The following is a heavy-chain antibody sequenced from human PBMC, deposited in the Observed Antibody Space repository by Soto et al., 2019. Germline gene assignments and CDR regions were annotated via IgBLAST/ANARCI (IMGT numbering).Heavy chain of an antibody. D-gene: IGHD3-16*01. CDR1: GFTFSSYG. J-gene: IGHJ6*03. CDR3: AKAGGDYVWGRSGYYYYYMDV. Sequence: QVQLVESGGGVVQPGRSLRLSCAASGFTFSSYGMPWVRQAPGKGLEWVAVISYDGSNKYYADSVKGRFTISRDNSKNTLYLQMNSLRAEDTAVYYCAKAGGDYVWGRSGYYYYYMDVWGKGTTVTVSS. V-gene: IGHV3-30*18. CDR2: ISYDGSNK.